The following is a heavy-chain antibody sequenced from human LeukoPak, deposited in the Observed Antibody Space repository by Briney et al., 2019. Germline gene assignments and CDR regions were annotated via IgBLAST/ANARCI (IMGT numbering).Heavy chain of an antibody. CDR3: ARDRPFGDYYDSSGYYYAFDI. CDR2: INRNGGST. CDR1: GFTFDDYG. D-gene: IGHD3-22*01. Sequence: GGSLRLSCAASGFTFDDYGMSWVRQAPGKGLEWVSGINRNGGSTGYADSVKGRFTISRDNAKNSLYLQMNSLRAEDTALYYCARDRPFGDYYDSSGYYYAFDIWGQGTMVTVSS. J-gene: IGHJ3*02. V-gene: IGHV3-20*04.